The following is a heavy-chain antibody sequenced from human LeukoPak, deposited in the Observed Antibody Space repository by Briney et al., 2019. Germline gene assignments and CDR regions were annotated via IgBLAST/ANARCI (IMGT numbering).Heavy chain of an antibody. CDR1: GFTFSDYY. D-gene: IGHD2-2*01. CDR3: ARDVCSSTSCYVDY. Sequence: GGSLRLSCAASGFTFSDYYMSWIRQAPGKGLECFLYISSSSSYTNYADSVKGRFTISRDNAKNSLYLQMYSLRAEDTAVYYCARDVCSSTSCYVDYWGQGTLVTVSS. V-gene: IGHV3-11*05. J-gene: IGHJ4*02. CDR2: ISSSSSYT.